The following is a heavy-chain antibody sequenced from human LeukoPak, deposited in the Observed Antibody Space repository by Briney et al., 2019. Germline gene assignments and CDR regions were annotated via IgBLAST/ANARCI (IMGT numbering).Heavy chain of an antibody. V-gene: IGHV3-21*05. Sequence: PGGSLRLSCAASGFTFSLYAMNWVRQAPGKGLEWVSYINDDSSDIHYASSVRGRFAISRDDARKTLYLQLSSLRVEDTAVYYCARDTFQPGLIDSWGQGTLVTVSS. D-gene: IGHD2-2*01. CDR3: ARDTFQPGLIDS. CDR1: GFTFSLYA. CDR2: INDDSSDI. J-gene: IGHJ4*02.